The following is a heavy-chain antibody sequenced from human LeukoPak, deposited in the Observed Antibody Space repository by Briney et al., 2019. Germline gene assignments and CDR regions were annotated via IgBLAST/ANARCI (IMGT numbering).Heavy chain of an antibody. V-gene: IGHV4-61*02. CDR2: ISSSGST. J-gene: IGHJ6*03. CDR3: ARLAWGNSGGHSYYYIDV. CDR1: GDSISSGDYY. Sequence: SETLSLTCTVSGDSISSGDYYWSWIRQPAGKGLEWIGRISSSGSTNYNPSLKSRVTISVDTSKNQFSLKLSSVTAADTAVYYCARLAWGNSGGHSYYYIDVWGKGTTVTVSS. D-gene: IGHD4-23*01.